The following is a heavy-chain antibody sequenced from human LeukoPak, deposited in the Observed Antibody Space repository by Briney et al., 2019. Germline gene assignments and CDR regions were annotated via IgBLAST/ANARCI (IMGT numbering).Heavy chain of an antibody. V-gene: IGHV5-51*01. CDR2: IYPGDSDT. CDR1: GYSFTSHW. D-gene: IGHD5-12*01. Sequence: GKSLKLSCKGSGYSFTSHWIGSMRQMPGKGLDWMGHIYPGDSDTRYNPSFQGQVTISADKSINIAYLQWSSLKASDTAMYYCATRSDSGYEYSDNWGQGTLVTVSA. J-gene: IGHJ4*02. CDR3: ATRSDSGYEYSDN.